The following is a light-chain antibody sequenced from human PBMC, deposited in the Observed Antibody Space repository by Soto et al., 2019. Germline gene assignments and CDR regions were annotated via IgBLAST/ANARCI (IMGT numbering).Light chain of an antibody. CDR3: QQYNRYLWT. J-gene: IGKJ1*01. CDR1: QTISSW. Sequence: DLQMAQSPSTLSGSVGDRVTGTCRASQTISSWLAWYQQQPGKAPKLLNRGGPSRFSGSGSGTELTLTISSLQPDDFATYDCQQYNRYLWTFGQGTKVDI. V-gene: IGKV1-5*01.